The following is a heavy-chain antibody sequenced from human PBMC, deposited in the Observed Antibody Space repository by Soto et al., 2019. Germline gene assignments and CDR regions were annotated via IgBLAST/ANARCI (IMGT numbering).Heavy chain of an antibody. CDR1: GFNFNHYG. D-gene: IGHD3-10*01. CDR2: ISYDGNKE. V-gene: IGHV3-30*03. CDR3: ARDFVARMIREIITDDFDL. Sequence: QVQLVESGGGVVQPGRSLRLSCTASGFNFNHYGMHWVRQAPGKGLEWVAVISYDGNKEYYADSVKGRFTISRDSSKNTLELQMNSLRVEDTAVYFCARDFVARMIREIITDDFDLWDQGILVTVSS. J-gene: IGHJ4*02.